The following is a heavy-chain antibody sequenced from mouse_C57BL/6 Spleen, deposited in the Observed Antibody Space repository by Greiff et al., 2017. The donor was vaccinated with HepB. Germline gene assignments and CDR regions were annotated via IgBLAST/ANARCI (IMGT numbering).Heavy chain of an antibody. CDR3: ARSYRPGYFDY. CDR2: ISYDGSN. Sequence: EVQLQESGPGLVKPSQSLSLTCSVPGYSITSGYYWNWIRQFPGNKLEWMGYISYDGSNNYNPSLKNRISITRDTSKNQFFLKLNSVTTEDTATYYCARSYRPGYFDYWGQGTTLTVSS. V-gene: IGHV3-6*01. D-gene: IGHD2-14*01. CDR1: GYSITSGYY. J-gene: IGHJ2*01.